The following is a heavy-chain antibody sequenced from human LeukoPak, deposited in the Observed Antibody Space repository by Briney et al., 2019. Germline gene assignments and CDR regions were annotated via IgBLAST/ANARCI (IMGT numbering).Heavy chain of an antibody. CDR3: AKDMVTLDPFEYAISPPPGGMDV. J-gene: IGHJ6*02. CDR1: GFTFSSYA. V-gene: IGHV3-23*01. Sequence: PGGSLRLSCAASGFTFSSYAMSWVRQAPGKGLEWVSAISGSGGSTYYADSVKGRFTISRDNSKNTLYLQMNSLRAEDTAVYFCAKDMVTLDPFEYAISPPPGGMDVWGQGTTVTVSS. D-gene: IGHD5-18*01. CDR2: ISGSGGST.